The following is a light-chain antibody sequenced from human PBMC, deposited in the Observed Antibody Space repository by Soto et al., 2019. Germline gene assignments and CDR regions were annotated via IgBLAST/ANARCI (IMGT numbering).Light chain of an antibody. V-gene: IGLV2-14*01. CDR2: EVS. J-gene: IGLJ1*01. CDR1: SSDVGGYNY. Sequence: QSVLTQPASVSGSPGQSITISCTGTSSDVGGYNYVSWYQLHPGKAPKLMVYEVSNRPSGVSNRFSGSKSGNTASLTISGLKAEDEADYYCSSYTRSTAYVFRTGTKLTVL. CDR3: SSYTRSTAYV.